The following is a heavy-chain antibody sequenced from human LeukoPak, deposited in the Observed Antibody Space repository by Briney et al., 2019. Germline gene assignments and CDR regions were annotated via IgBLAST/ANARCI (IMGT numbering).Heavy chain of an antibody. Sequence: PSETLSLTCTVSGGSISSYYWSWIRQPPGKGLEWIGYIYYSGSTNHNPSLKSRVTISVDTSKNQFSLKLSSVTAADTAVYYCARQKSTYYDFWSGHFYGMDVWGQGTTVTVSS. V-gene: IGHV4-59*01. CDR1: GGSISSYY. CDR3: ARQKSTYYDFWSGHFYGMDV. J-gene: IGHJ6*02. CDR2: IYYSGST. D-gene: IGHD3-3*01.